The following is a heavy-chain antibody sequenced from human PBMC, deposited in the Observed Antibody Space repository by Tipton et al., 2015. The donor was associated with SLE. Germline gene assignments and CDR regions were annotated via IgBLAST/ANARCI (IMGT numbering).Heavy chain of an antibody. V-gene: IGHV3-48*03. CDR1: GFTFSSYE. Sequence: SLRLSCATSGFTFSSYEMIWVRQAPGKGLEWVSSITSGSGIYYADSVKDRFTISRDNAKNSVYLQMHSLGAEDTALYYCATRQGSGWYQSFDYWGQGSLVTVSS. J-gene: IGHJ4*02. D-gene: IGHD6-19*01. CDR2: ITSGSGI. CDR3: ATRQGSGWYQSFDY.